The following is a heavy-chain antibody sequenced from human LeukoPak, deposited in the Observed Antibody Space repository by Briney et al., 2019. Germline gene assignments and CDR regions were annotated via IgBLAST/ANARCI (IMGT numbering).Heavy chain of an antibody. J-gene: IGHJ5*02. Sequence: SVKVSCKASGGTFSSYTISWVRQAPGQGLEWMGRIIPILGISNYAQKFQGRVTITADKSTSTAYMELISLRSEDTAVYYCASILTGYNHWGQGTLVTVSS. V-gene: IGHV1-69*02. D-gene: IGHD3-9*01. CDR2: IIPILGIS. CDR1: GGTFSSYT. CDR3: ASILTGYNH.